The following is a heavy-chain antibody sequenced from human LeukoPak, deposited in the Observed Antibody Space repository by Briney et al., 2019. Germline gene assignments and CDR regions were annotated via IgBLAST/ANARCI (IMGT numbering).Heavy chain of an antibody. J-gene: IGHJ4*02. D-gene: IGHD3-10*01. V-gene: IGHV3-30*04. Sequence: GGSLRLSCAASGFIFSYSALHWVRRAPGKGLEWVALTSYDGRSSFYTDSVKGRFTISRDNSKNTLYLQMNSLGPEDTAVYYCARDDDRSGNNLDYWGQGTPVAVSS. CDR2: TSYDGRSS. CDR3: ARDDDRSGNNLDY. CDR1: GFIFSYSA.